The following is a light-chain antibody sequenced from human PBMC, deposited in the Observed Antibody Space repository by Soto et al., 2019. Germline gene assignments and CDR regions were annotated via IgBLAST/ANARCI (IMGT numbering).Light chain of an antibody. CDR1: QSIGKW. Sequence: DLQITPSPSIVSASVGDIVTITCRASQSIGKWLAWYQQKPGKAPKVLIYAASSLQSGVPSRFSGSGSGTDFALTISSLQPEYFATYYCQQSYSTPVTFGQGTKVDIK. CDR2: AAS. CDR3: QQSYSTPVT. V-gene: IGKV1-39*01. J-gene: IGKJ1*01.